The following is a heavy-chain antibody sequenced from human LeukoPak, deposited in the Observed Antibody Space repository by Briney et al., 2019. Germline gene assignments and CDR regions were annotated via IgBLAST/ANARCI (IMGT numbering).Heavy chain of an antibody. CDR2: IYYSGST. CDR3: ARRANWGSTYYFDY. V-gene: IGHV4-39*01. D-gene: IGHD7-27*01. Sequence: SETLSLTCTVSGGSISSSSYYWGWIRQPPGKGLEWIGSIYYSGSTYYNPSLKSRVTISVDTSKNQFSLKLSSVTAADTAVYYCARRANWGSTYYFDYWGQGTLVTVSS. CDR1: GGSISSSSYY. J-gene: IGHJ4*02.